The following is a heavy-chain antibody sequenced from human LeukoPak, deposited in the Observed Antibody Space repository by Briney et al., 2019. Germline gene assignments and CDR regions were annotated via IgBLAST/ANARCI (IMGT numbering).Heavy chain of an antibody. D-gene: IGHD6-13*01. CDR1: GGSISSYY. J-gene: IGHJ4*02. Sequence: SETLSLTCTVSGGSISSYYWSWIRQPPGKGLEWIGHIYYSASTNYTPSLKSRVTISVVTSKNQFSLKLSSVTAADTAVYYCAIALRIAAADYCGQGTLVTVSS. CDR3: AIALRIAAADY. CDR2: IYYSAST. V-gene: IGHV4-59*01.